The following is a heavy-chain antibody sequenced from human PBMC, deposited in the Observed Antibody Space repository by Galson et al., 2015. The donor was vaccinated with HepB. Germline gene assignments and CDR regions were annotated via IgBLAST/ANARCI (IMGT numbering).Heavy chain of an antibody. CDR3: ARTYSSGPYYYGMDV. J-gene: IGHJ6*02. D-gene: IGHD6-19*01. Sequence: SVKVSCKASGGTFSSYAISWVRQAPGQGLEWMGGIIPIFGTANYAQKFQGRVTITADESTSTAYMELSSLRSEDTAVYYCARTYSSGPYYYGMDVWGQGTTVTVSS. CDR2: IIPIFGTA. V-gene: IGHV1-69*13. CDR1: GGTFSSYA.